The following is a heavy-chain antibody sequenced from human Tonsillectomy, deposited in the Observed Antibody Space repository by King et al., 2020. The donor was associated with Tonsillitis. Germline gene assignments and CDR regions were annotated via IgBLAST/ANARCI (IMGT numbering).Heavy chain of an antibody. J-gene: IGHJ3*02. Sequence: VQLVESGGGLIQPGGSLRLSCAASGFTVSSNYMNWVRQAPGKGLEWVSVIYSGGSTYYADSVKGRFTISRDNSKNTRYLQMNSLRAEDTAVYYCARAGARSETSGWFDAFDIWGQGTMVTVSS. CDR1: GFTVSSNY. CDR3: ARAGARSETSGWFDAFDI. CDR2: IYSGGST. V-gene: IGHV3-53*01. D-gene: IGHD6-19*01.